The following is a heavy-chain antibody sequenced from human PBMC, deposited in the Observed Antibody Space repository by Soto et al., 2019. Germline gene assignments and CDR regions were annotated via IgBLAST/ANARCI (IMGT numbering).Heavy chain of an antibody. CDR2: ISYDGTHK. CDR1: GFTFTTSG. J-gene: IGHJ4*02. V-gene: IGHV3-30*18. Sequence: PGGSLRLSCAASGFTFTTSGIHWVRQAPGKGLEWLAAISYDGTHKYYADSVRGRFTISRDNSKSTLSLQMNSLRVGDTAVYYCAKELEEYQLLYDIDSWGQGILVTVSS. D-gene: IGHD2-2*02. CDR3: AKELEEYQLLYDIDS.